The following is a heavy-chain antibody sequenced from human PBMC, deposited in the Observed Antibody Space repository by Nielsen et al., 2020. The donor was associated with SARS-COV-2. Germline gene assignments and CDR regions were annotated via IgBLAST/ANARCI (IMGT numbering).Heavy chain of an antibody. CDR2: IYYSGST. CDR1: GGSISSGGYY. Sequence: SETLSLTCTVSGGSISSGGYYWSWIRQHPGKGLEWIGYIYYSGSTYYNPSLKSRVTISVDTSKNQFSLKLSSVTAADTAVYYCAGTSGYDFWTDYYYYGMDVWGQGTTVTVSS. V-gene: IGHV4-31*03. D-gene: IGHD5-12*01. CDR3: AGTSGYDFWTDYYYYGMDV. J-gene: IGHJ6*02.